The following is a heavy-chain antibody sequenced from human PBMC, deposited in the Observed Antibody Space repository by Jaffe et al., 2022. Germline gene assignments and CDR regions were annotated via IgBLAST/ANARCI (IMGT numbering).Heavy chain of an antibody. J-gene: IGHJ4*02. CDR1: GYTFTSYA. CDR2: INTNTGKP. D-gene: IGHD2-15*01. CDR3: ARGKYCSSNSCYSDS. V-gene: IGHV7-4-1*02. Sequence: QVQLVQSGSELKQPGASVKVSCKASGYTFTSYAMCWVRQAPGQGLQWMGWINTNTGKPTYAQGFTGRFVFSLDTSVITAYLQISSLKAEDTAVYYCARGKYCSSNSCYSDSWGQGTLVTVSS.